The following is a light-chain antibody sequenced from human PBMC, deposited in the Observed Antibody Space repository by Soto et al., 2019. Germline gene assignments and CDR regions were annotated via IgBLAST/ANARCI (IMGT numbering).Light chain of an antibody. Sequence: DIVMTQSPDSLAVSLGERATINCKSNQSVLYSSNNRNYLAWYQQKPGQPPKLLISWASTRESGVPDRFSGSGSGTDFTLTISSLQAEDVAVYYCQQYYSIPWTFGQGTKVEIK. J-gene: IGKJ1*01. CDR2: WAS. CDR3: QQYYSIPWT. CDR1: QSVLYSSNNRNY. V-gene: IGKV4-1*01.